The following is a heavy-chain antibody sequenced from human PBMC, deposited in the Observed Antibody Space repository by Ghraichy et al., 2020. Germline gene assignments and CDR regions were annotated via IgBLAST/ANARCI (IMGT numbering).Heavy chain of an antibody. D-gene: IGHD6-19*01. J-gene: IGHJ4*02. CDR3: ATVLAYSSGLEY. V-gene: IGHV1-24*01. Sequence: ASVKVSCKVSGYTLTELSMHWVRQAPGKGLEWMGGFDPEDGETIYGQKFQGRVTMTEDTSTDTAYMELSSLRSEDTAVYYCATVLAYSSGLEYWGQGTLVTVSS. CDR2: FDPEDGET. CDR1: GYTLTELS.